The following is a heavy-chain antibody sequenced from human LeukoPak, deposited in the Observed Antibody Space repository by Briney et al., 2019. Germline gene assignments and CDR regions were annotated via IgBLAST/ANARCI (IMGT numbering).Heavy chain of an antibody. CDR2: ISYDGSNK. Sequence: GGSLRLFCAASGFTFRRYAMHWVRQAPGKGLEWVAVISYDGSNKYYVDSVKGRFTISRDNSKNTLYLQMNSLRVEDTAVYYCARNDYGQYYFDYWGQGTLVTVSS. CDR3: ARNDYGQYYFDY. D-gene: IGHD4-17*01. CDR1: GFTFRRYA. J-gene: IGHJ4*02. V-gene: IGHV3-30-3*01.